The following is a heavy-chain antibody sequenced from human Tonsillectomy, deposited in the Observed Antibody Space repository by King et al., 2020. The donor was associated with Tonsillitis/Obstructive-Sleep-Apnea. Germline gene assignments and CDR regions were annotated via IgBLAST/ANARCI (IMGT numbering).Heavy chain of an antibody. J-gene: IGHJ4*02. V-gene: IGHV3-9*01. CDR3: AKGLYYDFWSGALDY. Sequence: VQLVESGGGLVQPGRSLRLSCAASGFTFDDYAMHWVRQAPGKGLEWVSGISSNSGPYADSVKGRFTISRDNAKNSLYLQMNSLRAEDTALYYCAKGLYYDFWSGALDYWGQGTLDTVSS. CDR2: ISSNSG. CDR1: GFTFDDYA. D-gene: IGHD3-3*01.